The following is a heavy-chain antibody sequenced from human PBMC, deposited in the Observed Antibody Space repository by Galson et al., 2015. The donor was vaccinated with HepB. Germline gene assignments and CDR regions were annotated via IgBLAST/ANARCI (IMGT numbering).Heavy chain of an antibody. J-gene: IGHJ6*03. D-gene: IGHD1-26*01. CDR3: VKDRRIVGAITNYYYYMDV. CDR1: GFTFSSYA. V-gene: IGHV3-64D*06. Sequence: SLRLSCAASGFTFSSYAMHWVRQAPGKGLEYVSAISSNGGSTYYADSVKGRFTISRDNSKNTLYLQMSSLRAEDTAVYYCVKDRRIVGAITNYYYYMDVWGKGTTVTVSS. CDR2: ISSNGGST.